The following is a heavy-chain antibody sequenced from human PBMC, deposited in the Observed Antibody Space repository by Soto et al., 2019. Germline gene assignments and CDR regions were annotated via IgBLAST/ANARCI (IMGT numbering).Heavy chain of an antibody. CDR3: ARPLRVLWQHPFDY. CDR1: GVSVSSGTYY. CDR2: ISYTGST. Sequence: KPSETLSLTCTVSGVSVSSGTYYWSWIRQPPGKGLEWIGYISYTGSTNYNPSLKSRVTISVDTSKNQFSLKLSSVTAADTAVYYCARPLRVLWQHPFDYWGQGTLVTVSS. V-gene: IGHV4-61*01. D-gene: IGHD2-8*02. J-gene: IGHJ4*02.